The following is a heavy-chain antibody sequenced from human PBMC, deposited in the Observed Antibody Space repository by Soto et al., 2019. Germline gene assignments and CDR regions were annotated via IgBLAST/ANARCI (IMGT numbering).Heavy chain of an antibody. D-gene: IGHD2-15*01. CDR3: AHQSGGSNTFDY. Sequence: VSGPTLVNPTQTLTLTCTVSGFSLSTSGVGVGWIRQPPGKALEWLALIYWDDDKRYSPSLKSSLTITKDTSRNRVVLTMTNMDPVDTATYYCAHQSGGSNTFDYWGQGALVTVSS. J-gene: IGHJ4*02. CDR2: IYWDDDK. CDR1: GFSLSTSGVG. V-gene: IGHV2-5*02.